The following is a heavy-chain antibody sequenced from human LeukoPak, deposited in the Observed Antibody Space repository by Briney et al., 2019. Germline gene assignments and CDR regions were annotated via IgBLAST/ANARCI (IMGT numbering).Heavy chain of an antibody. CDR2: INPNSGGT. J-gene: IGHJ4*02. D-gene: IGHD1-26*01. Sequence: ASVKVSCKASGYTFTSYDINWVRQATGQGLEWMGWINPNSGGTNYAQKFQGRVTMTRDTSISTAYMELSRLRSDDTAVYYCARARTGAIDYWGQGTLVTVSS. V-gene: IGHV1-2*02. CDR3: ARARTGAIDY. CDR1: GYTFTSYD.